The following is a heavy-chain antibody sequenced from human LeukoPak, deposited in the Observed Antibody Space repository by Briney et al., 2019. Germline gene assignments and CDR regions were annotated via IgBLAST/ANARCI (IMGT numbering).Heavy chain of an antibody. Sequence: SETLSLTCTVSGDSISSGDYYWSWIRQPPGKGLEWIGEINHSGSTNYNPSLKSRVTISVDTSKNQFSLKLSSVTAADTAVYYCARSPRFTMVRGVIISAPYYFDYWGQGTLVTVSS. CDR3: ARSPRFTMVRGVIISAPYYFDY. CDR1: GDSISSGDYY. D-gene: IGHD3-10*01. V-gene: IGHV4-39*07. J-gene: IGHJ4*02. CDR2: INHSGST.